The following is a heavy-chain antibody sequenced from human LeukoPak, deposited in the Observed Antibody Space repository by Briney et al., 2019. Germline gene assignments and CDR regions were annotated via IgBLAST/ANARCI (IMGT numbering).Heavy chain of an antibody. CDR1: GGSFSGYY. CDR2: INHSGST. CDR3: AKVADYYDSSGFSYYFDY. V-gene: IGHV4-34*01. J-gene: IGHJ4*02. D-gene: IGHD3-22*01. Sequence: SETLSLTCAVYGGSFSGYYWSRIRQPPGKGLEWIGEINHSGSTNYNPSLKSRVTISVDTSKNQFSLKLSSVTAADTAVYYCAKVADYYDSSGFSYYFDYWGQGTLVTVSS.